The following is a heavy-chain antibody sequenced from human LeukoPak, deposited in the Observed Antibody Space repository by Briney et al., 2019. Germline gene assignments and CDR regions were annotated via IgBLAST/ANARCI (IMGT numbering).Heavy chain of an antibody. Sequence: GGSLRLSCAASGFTFDDYAMHWVRQAPGKGLEWVSGISWNSGIMVYPDSVKGRFTISRDNAKHSLYLQMNSLRAEDMALYYCAKDYRAVAGTGGAFDYWGQGTLVTVS. V-gene: IGHV3-9*03. CDR3: AKDYRAVAGTGGAFDY. J-gene: IGHJ4*02. CDR1: GFTFDDYA. CDR2: ISWNSGIM. D-gene: IGHD6-19*01.